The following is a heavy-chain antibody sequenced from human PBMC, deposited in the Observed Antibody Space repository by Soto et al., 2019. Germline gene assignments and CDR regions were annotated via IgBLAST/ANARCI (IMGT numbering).Heavy chain of an antibody. CDR1: GFTFSSYG. D-gene: IGHD2-21*02. V-gene: IGHV3-30*18. Sequence: QVQLVESGGGVVQPGRSLRLSCAASGFTFSSYGMHWVRQAPGKGLEWVAVISYDGSNKYYADSVKGRFTISRDNSKNTLYLPMNSLRAEDTAVYYCAKAMVVVVTSHWGQGTLVTVSS. CDR3: AKAMVVVVTSH. CDR2: ISYDGSNK. J-gene: IGHJ4*02.